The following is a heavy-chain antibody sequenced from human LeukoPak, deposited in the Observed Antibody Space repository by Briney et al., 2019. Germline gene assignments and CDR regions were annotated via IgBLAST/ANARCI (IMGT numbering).Heavy chain of an antibody. Sequence: GGSLRLSCAASGFTFSNYAMLWVRQAPGKGLEWVAVISYDGSNKYYADSVKGRFTVSRDNAKTSLYLQMNSLRAEDTAVYYCARPPGDYWGQGTLVTASS. V-gene: IGHV3-30*04. J-gene: IGHJ4*02. CDR1: GFTFSNYA. CDR2: ISYDGSNK. CDR3: ARPPGDY.